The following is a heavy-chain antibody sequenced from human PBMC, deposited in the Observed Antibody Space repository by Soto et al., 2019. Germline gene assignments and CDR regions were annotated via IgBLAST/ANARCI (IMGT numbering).Heavy chain of an antibody. V-gene: IGHV1-3*01. CDR3: ARDSSGWYKAFDI. CDR1: GYSFTDFA. D-gene: IGHD6-19*01. CDR2: INADNGNT. J-gene: IGHJ3*02. Sequence: ASVKVSCKASGYSFTDFAMHWVRLASGQRLEWMGWINADNGNTNYAPKFQGRVTMTRDTSTSTAYMELRSLRSDDTAVYYCARDSSGWYKAFDIWGQGTMVTVSS.